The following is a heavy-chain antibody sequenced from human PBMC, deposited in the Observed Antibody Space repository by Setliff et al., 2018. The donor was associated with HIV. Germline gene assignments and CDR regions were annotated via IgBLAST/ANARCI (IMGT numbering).Heavy chain of an antibody. CDR3: TRDRSRDYSDSSGYYHFFDP. CDR2: IRSKAYGGTT. V-gene: IGHV3-49*03. CDR1: GLTLGDYT. Sequence: PGGSLRLSCTGSGLTLGDYTMSWFRQAPGKGLEWVGFIRSKAYGGTTEYAASVKGRFTISRDDSKGGAYLQMNSLKTEDTAVYYCTRDRSRDYSDSSGYYHFFDPWGQGTLVTVSS. D-gene: IGHD3-22*01. J-gene: IGHJ5*02.